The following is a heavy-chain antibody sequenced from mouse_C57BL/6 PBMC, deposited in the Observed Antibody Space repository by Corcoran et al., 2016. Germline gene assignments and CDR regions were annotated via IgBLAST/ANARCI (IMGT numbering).Heavy chain of an antibody. V-gene: IGHV1-19*01. D-gene: IGHD4-1*01. CDR1: GYTFTDYY. CDR3: ARWDSSLNY. CDR2: INPYNGGT. Sequence: EVQLQQSGPVLVKPGASVKMSCKASGYTFTDYYMNWVKQSHGKSLEWIGVINPYNGGTSYNQKFKGKATLTVDKSSSTAYMELDSLTSEDSAVYYCARWDSSLNYWGQGTTLTVSS. J-gene: IGHJ2*01.